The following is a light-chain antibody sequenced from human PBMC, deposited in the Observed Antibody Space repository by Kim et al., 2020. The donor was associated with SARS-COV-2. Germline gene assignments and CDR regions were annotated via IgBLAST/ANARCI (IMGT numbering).Light chain of an antibody. CDR2: DAS. CDR1: QSVSSY. CDR3: QQRGNWPLT. V-gene: IGKV3-11*01. J-gene: IGKJ4*01. Sequence: EIVLTQSPATLSLSPGERATLSCRASQSVSSYLDWYQQKPGQAPRLLIYDASNRATGIPARFSGSGSGTDFTLTIGSLEPDDFAVYYCQQRGNWPLTFGGGTKVDIK.